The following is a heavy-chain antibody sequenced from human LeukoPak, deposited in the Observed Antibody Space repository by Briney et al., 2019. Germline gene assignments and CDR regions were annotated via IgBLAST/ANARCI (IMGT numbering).Heavy chain of an antibody. D-gene: IGHD3-22*01. J-gene: IGHJ4*02. CDR3: ARGRDSSGYYSVYFDY. CDR2: IYPGDSDT. Sequence: GESLKISCKGSGYSFTSYWIGWVRQMPGKGLEWMGIIYPGDSDTRYSPSFQGKVTISADKSISTAYLQWSSLKASDTAMYYCARGRDSSGYYSVYFDYWGQGTLVTVSS. CDR1: GYSFTSYW. V-gene: IGHV5-51*01.